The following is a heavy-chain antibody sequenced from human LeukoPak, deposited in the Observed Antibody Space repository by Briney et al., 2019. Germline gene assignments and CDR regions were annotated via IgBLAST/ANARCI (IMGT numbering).Heavy chain of an antibody. CDR2: INDSGRT. J-gene: IGHJ6*03. Sequence: SQTLSLTCAVYGRSFSNYYWSWIRQTPGKGMELIGEINDSGRTNYNPSLMSRVTVSVDTSKNQFSLRLTSVTATDTAVYYCARRWNYGRNYYIDVWGKGATVSVSS. D-gene: IGHD1-7*01. CDR1: GRSFSNYY. V-gene: IGHV4-34*01. CDR3: ARRWNYGRNYYIDV.